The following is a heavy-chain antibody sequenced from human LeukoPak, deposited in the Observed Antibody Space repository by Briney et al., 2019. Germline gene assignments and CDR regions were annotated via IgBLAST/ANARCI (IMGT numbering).Heavy chain of an antibody. CDR2: INHSGST. CDR1: GGSFSGYY. CDR3: ARASRGYSYGYNVPHYSDFDY. V-gene: IGHV4-34*01. D-gene: IGHD5-18*01. Sequence: SETLSLTCAVYGGSFSGYYWSWIRQPPGKGLEWIGEINHSGSTNYNPSLKSRVTISVDTSKNQFSLKLSSVTAADTAVYYCARASRGYSYGYNVPHYSDFDYWGQGTLVTVSS. J-gene: IGHJ4*02.